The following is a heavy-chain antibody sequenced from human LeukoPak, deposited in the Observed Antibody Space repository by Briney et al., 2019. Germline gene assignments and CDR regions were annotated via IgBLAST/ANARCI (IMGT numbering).Heavy chain of an antibody. Sequence: GGSLRLSCAASGFTFDDYTMHWVRQAPGKGLEWVSLISWDGGSTYCADSVKGRFTISRDNSKNSLYLQMNSLRTEDTALYYCAKDEDSSGWNWFDPWGQGTLVTVSS. CDR2: ISWDGGST. D-gene: IGHD6-19*01. CDR3: AKDEDSSGWNWFDP. CDR1: GFTFDDYT. V-gene: IGHV3-43*01. J-gene: IGHJ5*02.